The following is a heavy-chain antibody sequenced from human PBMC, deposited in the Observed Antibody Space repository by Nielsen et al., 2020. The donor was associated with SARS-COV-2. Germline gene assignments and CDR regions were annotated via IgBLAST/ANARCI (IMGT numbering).Heavy chain of an antibody. CDR1: GFTFSSYE. CDR2: ISSSGSTI. Sequence: GESLKISCAASGFTFSSYEMNWVRQAPGKGLEWVSYISSSGSTIYYADSVKGRFTISRDNAKNSLYLQMNSLRAEDTALYHCARDLDPWQQLGNNWFDPWGQGTLVTVSS. D-gene: IGHD6-13*01. V-gene: IGHV3-48*03. CDR3: ARDLDPWQQLGNNWFDP. J-gene: IGHJ5*02.